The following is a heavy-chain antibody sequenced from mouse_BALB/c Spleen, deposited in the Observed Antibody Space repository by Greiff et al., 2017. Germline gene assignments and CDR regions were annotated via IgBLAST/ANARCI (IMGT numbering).Heavy chain of an antibody. CDR2: INPGSGGT. D-gene: IGHD2-1*01. J-gene: IGHJ4*01. V-gene: IGHV1-54*01. CDR1: GYAFTSYL. CDR3: AREVYYGNCPYAMDY. Sequence: VQLQQSGAELVRPGTSVKVSCKASGYAFTSYLIEWVKQRPGQGLEWIGVINPGSGGTNYNEKFKGKATLTADKSSSTAYMQLSSLTSDDSAAYFCAREVYYGNCPYAMDYWGQGTSVTVSS.